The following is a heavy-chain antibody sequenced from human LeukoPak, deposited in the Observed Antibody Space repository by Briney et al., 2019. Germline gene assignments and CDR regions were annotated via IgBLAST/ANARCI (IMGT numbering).Heavy chain of an antibody. CDR2: IGTAGDT. CDR1: GFTFSDYD. Sequence: GGSLRLSCAASGFTFSDYDMHWVRQATGKGLEWVSAIGTAGDTYYTGSVKGRFTISRENAKNSLYLQMNSLRAEDTAVYHCARWKRFSGSRPLEDAFDIWGQGTMVTVSS. V-gene: IGHV3-13*01. D-gene: IGHD1-1*01. J-gene: IGHJ3*02. CDR3: ARWKRFSGSRPLEDAFDI.